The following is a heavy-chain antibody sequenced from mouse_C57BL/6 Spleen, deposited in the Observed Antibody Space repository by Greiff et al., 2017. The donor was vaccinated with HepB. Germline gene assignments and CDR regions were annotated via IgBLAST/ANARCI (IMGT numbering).Heavy chain of an antibody. J-gene: IGHJ2*01. CDR1: GYTFTSYG. CDR3: ARGGAQALDY. V-gene: IGHV1-81*01. D-gene: IGHD3-2*02. Sequence: VKLQQSGAELARPGASVKLSCKASGYTFTSYGISWVKQRTGQGLEWIGEIYPRSGNTYYNEKFKGKATLTADKSSSTAYMELRSLTSEDSAVYFCARGGAQALDYWGQGTTLTVSS. CDR2: IYPRSGNT.